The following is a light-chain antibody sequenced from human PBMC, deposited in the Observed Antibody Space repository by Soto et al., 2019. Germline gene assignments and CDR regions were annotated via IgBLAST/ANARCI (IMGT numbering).Light chain of an antibody. Sequence: DIQMTQSPSALSASVGDRVTITCRASQSISSWLAWYQQKPGKAPKVLIYDASSLESGVPSRFSGSGSGTEFTLTISSLQPDDFATYYCQQYNNYPSTFGQGTKVETK. CDR3: QQYNNYPST. CDR1: QSISSW. V-gene: IGKV1-5*01. J-gene: IGKJ1*01. CDR2: DAS.